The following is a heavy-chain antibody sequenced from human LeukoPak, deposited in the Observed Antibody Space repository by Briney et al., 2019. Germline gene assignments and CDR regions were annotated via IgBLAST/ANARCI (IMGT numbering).Heavy chain of an antibody. D-gene: IGHD7-27*01. J-gene: IGHJ4*02. CDR3: AKDGGLWVSAHWGDS. CDR1: GFTFSSYT. V-gene: IGHV3-23*01. CDR2: ITTSDGNT. Sequence: GGSLRLSCAASGFTFSSYTMSWVRPAPGKGLEWVSTITTSDGNTYYADSVKGRFTVSRDNSKNTLFLQMNSLRAEDTAVYYCAKDGGLWVSAHWGDSWGRGTLVTVSS.